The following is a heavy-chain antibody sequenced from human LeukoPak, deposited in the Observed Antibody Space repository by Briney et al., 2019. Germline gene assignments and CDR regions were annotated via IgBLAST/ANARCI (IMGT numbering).Heavy chain of an antibody. CDR2: ISGSGGST. CDR1: GFTFPSFA. V-gene: IGHV3-23*01. Sequence: PGGSLRLSCAGSGFTFPSFAMSWVRQAPGKGLEWVSAISGSGGSTYYADSVKGRFTISRDNSKNTLYLQMNSLRAEDTAVYYCAKALYYYDSSGYYPPLTFDYWGQGTLVTVSS. D-gene: IGHD3-22*01. CDR3: AKALYYYDSSGYYPPLTFDY. J-gene: IGHJ4*02.